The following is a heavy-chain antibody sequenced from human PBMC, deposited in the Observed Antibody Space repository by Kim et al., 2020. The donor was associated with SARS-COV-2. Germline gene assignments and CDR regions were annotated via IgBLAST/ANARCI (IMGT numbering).Heavy chain of an antibody. J-gene: IGHJ6*02. CDR3: ARDRGYCSGGSCYDYYYGMDV. CDR1: GGTFSSYA. Sequence: SVKVSYKASGGTFSSYAISWVRQAPGQGLEWMGGIIPIFGTANYAQKFQGRVTITADESTSTAYMELSSLRSEDTAVYYCARDRGYCSGGSCYDYYYGMDVWGQGTTVTVSS. D-gene: IGHD2-15*01. CDR2: IIPIFGTA. V-gene: IGHV1-69*13.